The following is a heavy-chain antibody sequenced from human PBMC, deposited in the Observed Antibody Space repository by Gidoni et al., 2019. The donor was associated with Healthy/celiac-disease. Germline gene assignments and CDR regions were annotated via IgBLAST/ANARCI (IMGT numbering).Heavy chain of an antibody. J-gene: IGHJ6*02. V-gene: IGHV1-46*01. CDR1: GYTFTSDY. Sequence: QVQLVQSGAEVKKPGASVTVSCTASGYTFTSDYMHWVRQAPGQGLAWMGIITPSGGSTSYAQKFQGRVTMTRDTSTSTVYMELSSLRSEDTAVYYCARAGYYGSGRRGDYYGMDVWGQGTTVTVSS. D-gene: IGHD3-10*01. CDR3: ARAGYYGSGRRGDYYGMDV. CDR2: ITPSGGST.